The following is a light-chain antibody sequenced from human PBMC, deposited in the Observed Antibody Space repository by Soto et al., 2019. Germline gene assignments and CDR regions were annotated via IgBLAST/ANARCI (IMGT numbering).Light chain of an antibody. V-gene: IGKV1-6*02. J-gene: IGKJ1*01. CDR3: LQDFSYPRT. CDR1: QGIGTE. Sequence: AIQMTQSPSSLSASVGDRVTITCRASQGIGTELGWYQLKPGKAPKLLVYGASTLQSGVLPRFSCSGSGTDFTLTISSLQPDDFATYYCLQDFSYPRTFGQGTKVEIK. CDR2: GAS.